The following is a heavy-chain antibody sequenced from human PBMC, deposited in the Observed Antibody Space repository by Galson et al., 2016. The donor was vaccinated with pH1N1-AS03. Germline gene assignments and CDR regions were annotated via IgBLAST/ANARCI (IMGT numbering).Heavy chain of an antibody. CDR3: ARGVVVGLGFDI. V-gene: IGHV3-30*04. Sequence: SLRLSCAASGFTFRIYAMSWVRQAPGRGLEWAAVTSSDGSNKYYADSVRGRFTISRDDSKNTLYLQMDSLRVEDTAVYYCARGVVVGLGFDIWGQGTMVTVSS. D-gene: IGHD3-3*01. CDR1: GFTFRIYA. CDR2: TSSDGSNK. J-gene: IGHJ3*02.